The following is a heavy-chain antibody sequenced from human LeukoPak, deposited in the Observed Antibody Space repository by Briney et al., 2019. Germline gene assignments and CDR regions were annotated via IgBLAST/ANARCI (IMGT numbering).Heavy chain of an antibody. V-gene: IGHV4-34*01. Sequence: SETLSLTCAVYGGSFSGYYRSWIRQPPGKGLEWIGEINHSGSTNYNPSLKSRVTISVDTSKNQFSLKLSSVTAADTAVYYCARGLTVKAFDIWGQGTMVTVSS. J-gene: IGHJ3*02. CDR1: GGSFSGYY. CDR2: INHSGST. D-gene: IGHD4-17*01. CDR3: ARGLTVKAFDI.